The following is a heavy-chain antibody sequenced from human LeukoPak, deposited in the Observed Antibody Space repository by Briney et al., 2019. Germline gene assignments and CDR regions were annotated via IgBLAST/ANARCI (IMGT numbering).Heavy chain of an antibody. V-gene: IGHV4-34*01. CDR1: GGSFSGYY. J-gene: IGHJ4*02. CDR2: INHSGST. CDR3: ARYPFFDY. Sequence: PSETLSLTCAVYGGSFSGYYWSWIRQPPGKGLEWIGEINHSGSTNYNPSLKSRVTISVDTSKNQFSLKLSSVTAADTAVYYCARYPFFDYWGQGTLVTVSS.